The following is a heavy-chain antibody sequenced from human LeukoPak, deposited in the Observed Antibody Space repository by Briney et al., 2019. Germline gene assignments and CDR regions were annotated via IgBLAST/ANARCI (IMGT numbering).Heavy chain of an antibody. Sequence: QPGGSLRLSCEASGFSFGNYWMSWVRQAPGRGLEWVSNIKQDGGEKLYVDSVKGRFTISRDNAKNSLFLQMNSLRVEDTAVYFCARDRYYYNYEAFVWGRGAQVIVSS. CDR3: ARDRYYYNYEAFV. D-gene: IGHD3-10*01. CDR1: GFSFGNYW. J-gene: IGHJ2*01. V-gene: IGHV3-7*01. CDR2: IKQDGGEK.